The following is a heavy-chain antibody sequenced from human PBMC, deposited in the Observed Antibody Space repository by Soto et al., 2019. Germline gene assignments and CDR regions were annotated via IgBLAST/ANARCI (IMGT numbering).Heavy chain of an antibody. CDR3: ARVLSKGIAPRGGYYYYYMDV. CDR1: GYTFTSYD. Sequence: GASVKVSCKASGYTFTSYDINWVRQATGQGLEWMGWMNPNSGNTGYAQKFQGRVTMTRNTSISTAYMELSSLRSEDTAVYYYARVLSKGIAPRGGYYYYYMDVGGKGPRVTVS. V-gene: IGHV1-8*01. J-gene: IGHJ6*03. D-gene: IGHD6-13*01. CDR2: MNPNSGNT.